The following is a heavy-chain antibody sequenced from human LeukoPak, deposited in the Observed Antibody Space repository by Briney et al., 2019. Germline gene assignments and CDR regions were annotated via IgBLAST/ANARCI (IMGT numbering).Heavy chain of an antibody. D-gene: IGHD1-26*01. CDR1: GFTFNSYP. J-gene: IGHJ4*02. V-gene: IGHV3-30*04. Sequence: AGGSLRLSCVASGFTFNSYPMHWVRQTPGPGLEWVAVISFDDKIQKYADSVKGRFPISRDVSKKTLYLQMNGLRPDDTAVYYCARDLFRGAPDYFDYWGRGTLVTVSS. CDR2: ISFDDKIQ. CDR3: ARDLFRGAPDYFDY.